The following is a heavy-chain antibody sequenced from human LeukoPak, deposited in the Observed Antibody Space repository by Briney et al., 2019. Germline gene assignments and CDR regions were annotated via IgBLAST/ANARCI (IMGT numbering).Heavy chain of an antibody. Sequence: GGSLRLSCAASGLTFSNYAMSWVRQAPGKELEWVSGISDSGGSTYYADSVKGRFIISRDNSKNTLYLQMNSLRADDTAVYYCARDYYGSGSYGYFDYWGQGTLVTVSS. V-gene: IGHV3-23*01. CDR3: ARDYYGSGSYGYFDY. CDR2: ISDSGGST. D-gene: IGHD3-10*01. J-gene: IGHJ4*02. CDR1: GLTFSNYA.